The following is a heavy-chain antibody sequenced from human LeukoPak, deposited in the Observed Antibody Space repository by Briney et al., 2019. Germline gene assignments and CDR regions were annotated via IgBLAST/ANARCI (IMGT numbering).Heavy chain of an antibody. CDR2: IRFDGTTK. D-gene: IGHD6-19*01. Sequence: AGSLTLSCGASGFTLTDYNMHWVRQAPGKGLEYVAFIRFDGTTKYYTDSVKGRFTMSRDKSKNTLYLQMNSLRGEDTAVYYCARGAAVALELWGQGTLVTVSS. V-gene: IGHV3-30*02. J-gene: IGHJ4*02. CDR3: ARGAAVALEL. CDR1: GFTLTDYN.